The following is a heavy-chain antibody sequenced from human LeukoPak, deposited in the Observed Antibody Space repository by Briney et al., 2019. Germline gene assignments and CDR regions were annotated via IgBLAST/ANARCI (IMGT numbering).Heavy chain of an antibody. J-gene: IGHJ6*03. CDR2: IDWNGGST. D-gene: IGHD2-2*01. CDR3: AREMVPAASRYYYYYMDV. CDR1: GFTFNNYG. V-gene: IGHV3-20*04. Sequence: PGGSLRLSCAASGFTFNNYGMSWVRQAPGKGLEWVSVIDWNGGSTNYADSVNGRFTISRDNAKNSLYLQMNSLRAEDTAFYYGAREMVPAASRYYYYYMDVWGKGTTVTVSS.